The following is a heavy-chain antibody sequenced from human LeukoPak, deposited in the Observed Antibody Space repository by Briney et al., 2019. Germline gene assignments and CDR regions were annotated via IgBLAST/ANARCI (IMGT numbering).Heavy chain of an antibody. CDR2: ISGSGGST. CDR3: AKGMTTVVTYFDY. CDR1: GFTFSSYA. D-gene: IGHD4-23*01. V-gene: IGHV3-23*01. Sequence: GGSLRLSCAASGFTFSSYAMSWVRQAPGKGLEWVSAISGSGGSTYYADSVKGRFTISRDNPKNTLYPQMNSLRAEDTAVYYCAKGMTTVVTYFDYWGQGTLVTVSS. J-gene: IGHJ4*02.